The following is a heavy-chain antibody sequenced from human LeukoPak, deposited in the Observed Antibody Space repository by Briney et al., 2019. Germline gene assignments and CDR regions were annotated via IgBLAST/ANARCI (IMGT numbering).Heavy chain of an antibody. CDR2: IWHDGSDK. CDR1: GFTFGSYG. V-gene: IGHV3-33*01. CDR3: ARGPTGTYDF. D-gene: IGHD4-17*01. J-gene: IGHJ4*02. Sequence: GTSLRLSCEASGFTFGSYGMHWVRQAPGKGLEWVALIWHDGSDKYYADSVKGRFTISRDNSKNTLYVQMNSLRAEDTAVYYCARGPTGTYDFWGQGTLVTVSS.